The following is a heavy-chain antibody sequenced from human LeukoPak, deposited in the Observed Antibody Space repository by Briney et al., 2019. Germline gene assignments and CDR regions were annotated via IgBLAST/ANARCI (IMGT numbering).Heavy chain of an antibody. CDR2: ISYAGSSK. CDR3: ARNGYSYGSLDYFDY. V-gene: IGHV3-30*04. Sequence: GGSLRLSCAASGFTFSSYAMHWVRQAPGKGLEWVAVISYAGSSKLYADSVKGRFTLSRDNSKNTLYLQMNSLSAEDTAVYYCARNGYSYGSLDYFDYWGQGTLVTVSS. CDR1: GFTFSSYA. J-gene: IGHJ4*02. D-gene: IGHD5-18*01.